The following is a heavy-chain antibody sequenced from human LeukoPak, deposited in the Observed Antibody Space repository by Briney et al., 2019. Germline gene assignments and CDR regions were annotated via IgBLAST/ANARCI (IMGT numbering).Heavy chain of an antibody. D-gene: IGHD1-7*01. V-gene: IGHV4-34*01. CDR2: INHSGST. CDR3: ARGELYFDY. Sequence: SETLSLTCAVYGGSFSGYYWSWIRQPPGKGLEWIGEINHSGSTNYNPSLKSRVTISVDTSRNQFSLSLTSVTAADTAVYYCARGELYFDYWGQGTLVTVSS. CDR1: GGSFSGYY. J-gene: IGHJ4*02.